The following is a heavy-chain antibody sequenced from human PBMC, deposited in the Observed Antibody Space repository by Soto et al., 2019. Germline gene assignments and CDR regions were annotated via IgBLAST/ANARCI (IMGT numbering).Heavy chain of an antibody. CDR3: ARDFRSFIAVADGMDV. CDR1: GFTFDDYG. D-gene: IGHD6-19*01. V-gene: IGHV3-20*04. Sequence: GGSLRLSCAASGFTFDDYGMSWVRQAPGKGLEWVFGINWNGGSIGYADSVKGRFTISRDNAKNSLYLQMNSLRAEDTALYYCARDFRSFIAVADGMDVWGQGTTVTVSS. J-gene: IGHJ6*02. CDR2: INWNGGSI.